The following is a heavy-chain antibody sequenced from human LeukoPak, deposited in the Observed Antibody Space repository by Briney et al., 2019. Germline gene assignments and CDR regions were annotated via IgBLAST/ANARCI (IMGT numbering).Heavy chain of an antibody. J-gene: IGHJ4*02. Sequence: PSGTLSLTCAVSGGSISSSNWWSWVRQPPGKGLEWIGEIYHSGSTNYNPSLKSRVTISVDKSKNQFSLKLSPVTAADTAVYYCARVAGGIVATIISGGFDYWGQGTLVTVSS. V-gene: IGHV4-4*02. CDR3: ARVAGGIVATIISGGFDY. CDR1: GGSISSSNW. D-gene: IGHD5-12*01. CDR2: IYHSGST.